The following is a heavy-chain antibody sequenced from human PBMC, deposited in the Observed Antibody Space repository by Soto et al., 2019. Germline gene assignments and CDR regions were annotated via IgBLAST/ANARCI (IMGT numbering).Heavy chain of an antibody. V-gene: IGHV3-30*18. Sequence: GGSLRLSCAASGFTFSSYGLRWVRQAPGTGLEWVAVISYDGSNKYYADSVKGRFTISRDNSKNTLYLQMNSLRTEDTAVYYCAKDLRGISAAGTFFDYWGQGTLVTVSS. J-gene: IGHJ4*02. D-gene: IGHD6-13*01. CDR1: GFTFSSYG. CDR3: AKDLRGISAAGTFFDY. CDR2: ISYDGSNK.